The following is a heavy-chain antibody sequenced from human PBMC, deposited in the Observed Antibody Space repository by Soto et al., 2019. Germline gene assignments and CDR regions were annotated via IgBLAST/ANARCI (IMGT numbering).Heavy chain of an antibody. V-gene: IGHV1-46*01. D-gene: IGHD3-10*01. J-gene: IGHJ4*02. CDR2: INPSGGST. CDR1: GYTFTSYY. Sequence: ASVKVSCKASGYTFTSYYMHWVRQAPGQGLEWMGIINPSGGSTSYAQKFQGRVTMTRDTSTSTVYMELSSLRSEDTAVYYCARDRFSVYYYGSGTSLYYWGQGTLVPVSS. CDR3: ARDRFSVYYYGSGTSLYY.